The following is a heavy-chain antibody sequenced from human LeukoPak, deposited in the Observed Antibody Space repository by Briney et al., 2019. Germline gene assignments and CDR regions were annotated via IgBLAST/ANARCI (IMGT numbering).Heavy chain of an antibody. Sequence: GGSLRLSCAASSFTFNNYAMSWVRQAPEKGLEWVSGISGSGGSTDYADSVKGRFTISRGNSKNAVYLQMTSPRAEDTAVYYCAKDVGTRDLYYFDYWGQGTLVTVSS. D-gene: IGHD2-21*02. CDR1: SFTFNNYA. CDR3: AKDVGTRDLYYFDY. CDR2: ISGSGGST. J-gene: IGHJ4*02. V-gene: IGHV3-23*01.